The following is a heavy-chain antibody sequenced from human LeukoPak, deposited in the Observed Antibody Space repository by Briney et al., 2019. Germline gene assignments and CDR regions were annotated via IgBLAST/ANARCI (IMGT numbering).Heavy chain of an antibody. J-gene: IGHJ4*02. CDR3: ARVDVVTTVFDY. V-gene: IGHV7-4-1*02. D-gene: IGHD2-21*02. Sequence: GASVKVSCKASGYTFTGYDINWVRQAPGQGLEWMGWINTKTGKATYAQGFAGRSVFSLDSSVNTAYLQINSLKTEDTAVYYCARVDVVTTVFDYWGQGTLVTVSS. CDR2: INTKTGKA. CDR1: GYTFTGYD.